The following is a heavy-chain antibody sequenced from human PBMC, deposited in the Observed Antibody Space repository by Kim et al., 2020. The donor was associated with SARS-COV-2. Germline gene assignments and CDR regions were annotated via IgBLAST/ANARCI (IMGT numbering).Heavy chain of an antibody. CDR3: ARESFGEPPHNWFDP. CDR2: INPTTGGT. J-gene: IGHJ5*02. CDR1: GYTFRDYF. Sequence: ASVKVSCKASGYTFRDYFINWVRQAPGQGLEWMGWINPTTGGTKYAQKFQGRVSMTRDTSVSTAYMELSTLRYDDTAVYYCARESFGEPPHNWFDPWGQGTLVTVSS. D-gene: IGHD3-10*01. V-gene: IGHV1-2*02.